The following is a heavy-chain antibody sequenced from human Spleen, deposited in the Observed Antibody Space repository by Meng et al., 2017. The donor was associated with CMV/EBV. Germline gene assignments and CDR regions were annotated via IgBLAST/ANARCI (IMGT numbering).Heavy chain of an antibody. Sequence: SETLSLTCAVYGGSFSGYYWSWIRQPPGKGLEWIGYIDYSGSTNYNPSLKSRVTISVDTSKNQFSLKLSSVTAADTAVYYCARLSSSGWYGVYYWGQGTLVTVSS. CDR3: ARLSSSGWYGVYY. CDR1: GGSFSGYY. J-gene: IGHJ4*02. D-gene: IGHD6-19*01. V-gene: IGHV4-59*01. CDR2: IDYSGST.